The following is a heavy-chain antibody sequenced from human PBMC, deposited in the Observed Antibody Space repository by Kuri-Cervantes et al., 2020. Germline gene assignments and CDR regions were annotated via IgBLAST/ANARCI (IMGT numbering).Heavy chain of an antibody. Sequence: SETLSLTCAVDGVSFSNHYWNWVRQPPGKGLEWIGEIVHTGSTIYNPSLKSRVTISVDTSKNQFSLKLSSVTASDTAVYYCAREVGSGGSCYSDYWGQGTLVTVSS. D-gene: IGHD2-15*01. CDR1: GVSFSNHY. CDR2: IVHTGST. V-gene: IGHV4-34*12. J-gene: IGHJ4*02. CDR3: AREVGSGGSCYSDY.